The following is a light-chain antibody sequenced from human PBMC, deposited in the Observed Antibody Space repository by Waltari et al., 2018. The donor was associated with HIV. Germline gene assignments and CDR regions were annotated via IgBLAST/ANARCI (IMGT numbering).Light chain of an antibody. CDR3: QVWDSSSDHVL. CDR1: NIGSTS. V-gene: IGLV3-21*02. Sequence: SYVLTQPPSMSVAPGQTARIPCGGNNIGSTSVHWYQQRPGQAPVLVVFDDSERPSEIPDRFSGSNSGNTATLTISRVGAGDEADYYCQVWDSSSDHVLFGGGTRLTVL. CDR2: DDS. J-gene: IGLJ2*01.